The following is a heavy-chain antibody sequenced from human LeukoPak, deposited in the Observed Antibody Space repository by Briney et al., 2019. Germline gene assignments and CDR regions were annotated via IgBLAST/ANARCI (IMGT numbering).Heavy chain of an antibody. CDR2: ISPKSGGT. D-gene: IGHD7-27*01. V-gene: IGHV1-2*02. CDR1: GYTFSDNH. J-gene: IGHJ3*01. CDR3: ARELGRNAFDV. Sequence: ASVKVSCKASGYTFSDNHMYWIRQAPGQGLECMGWISPKSGGTSYAQKFQGRITMTGDTSISTGYMELSSLRSDDTAVYYCARELGRNAFDVWGQGTMVTVSS.